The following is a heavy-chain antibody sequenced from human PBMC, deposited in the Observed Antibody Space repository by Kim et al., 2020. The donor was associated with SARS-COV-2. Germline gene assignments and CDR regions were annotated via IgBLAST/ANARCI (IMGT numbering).Heavy chain of an antibody. D-gene: IGHD5-12*01. J-gene: IGHJ5*02. V-gene: IGHV4-39*01. Sequence: SETLSLTCTVSGDSISSSHFYWGWIRQPPGKELEWIGNIYYNGATYYNPSLKSRVTISLDTYKIQFSLRLFSGTAADTAVYYCARTYGGYANFDFDPWG. CDR1: GDSISSSHFY. CDR2: IYYNGAT. CDR3: ARTYGGYANFDFDP.